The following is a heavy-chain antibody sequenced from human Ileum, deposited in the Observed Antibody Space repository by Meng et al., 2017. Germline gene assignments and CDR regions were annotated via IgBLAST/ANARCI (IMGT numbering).Heavy chain of an antibody. CDR1: GFTVSVNY. D-gene: IGHD3-22*01. CDR2: IYVDGRT. V-gene: IGHV3-66*01. J-gene: IGHJ5*02. CDR3: AKSVNFDAGGYYP. Sequence: VQLVESGGGLDQPGGSLRLSCAASGFTVSVNYMSWVRQAPGKGLEWVSCIYVDGRTYYADSVKGRFTIFRDSSKNTLYLQMNSLRAEDTAVYYCAKSVNFDAGGYYPWGQGTLVTVSS.